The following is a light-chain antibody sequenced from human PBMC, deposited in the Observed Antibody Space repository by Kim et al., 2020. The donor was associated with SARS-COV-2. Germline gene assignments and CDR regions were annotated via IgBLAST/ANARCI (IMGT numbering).Light chain of an antibody. V-gene: IGKV2-24*01. J-gene: IGKJ1*01. CDR1: QNLERSDGHTS. Sequence: PASNSFRSSQNLERSDGHTSLSWLRRRPCQSPRLLIYQLSNRFTGFPDRFSGSGAGTDFTLKISRVGAEDVGLYYCMQYTRLPRSFCQGTKVDIK. CDR3: MQYTRLPRS. CDR2: QLS.